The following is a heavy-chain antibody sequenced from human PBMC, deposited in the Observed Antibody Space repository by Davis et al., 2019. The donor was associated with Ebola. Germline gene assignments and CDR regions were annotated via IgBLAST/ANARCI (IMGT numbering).Heavy chain of an antibody. Sequence: SETLSLTCTVSGGSISSYYWCWIRQPPGKGLEWIGYIYYSGSTNYNPSLKSRVTISVDTSKNQFSLKLSSVTAADTAVYYCARSRRDSGYERLYFDYWGQGTLVTISS. V-gene: IGHV4-59*01. CDR3: ARSRRDSGYERLYFDY. CDR1: GGSISSYY. D-gene: IGHD5-12*01. J-gene: IGHJ4*02. CDR2: IYYSGST.